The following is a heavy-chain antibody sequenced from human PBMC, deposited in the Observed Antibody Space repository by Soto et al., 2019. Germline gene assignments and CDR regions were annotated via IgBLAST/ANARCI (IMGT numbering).Heavy chain of an antibody. CDR3: ARIKGGPAARNYYYYYYYMDV. V-gene: IGHV3-7*01. CDR2: IKHDGSEK. Sequence: EVQLVESGGGLVQPGGSLRLSCAASGFTFSSYWMSWVRQAPGKGLEWVANIKHDGSEKYYVDSVKGRFTITRDNAQNSLYLQMNSLRAEDTAVYYCARIKGGPAARNYYYYYYYMDVWGKGTTVTVSS. CDR1: GFTFSSYW. D-gene: IGHD2-2*01. J-gene: IGHJ6*03.